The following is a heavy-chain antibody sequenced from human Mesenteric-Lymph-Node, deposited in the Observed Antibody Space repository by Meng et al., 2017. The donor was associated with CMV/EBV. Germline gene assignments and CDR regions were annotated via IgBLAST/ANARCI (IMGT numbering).Heavy chain of an antibody. CDR3: ARGRRERFTAGGWFDP. Sequence: YGGSFCGYSWRWIRQPPGKGLEWLGELNHSGSTNYNPSLKSRVTISVDTSKNQFSLKLSSVTAADTAVYYCARGRRERFTAGGWFDPWGQGTLVTVSS. CDR1: GGSFCGYS. J-gene: IGHJ5*02. CDR2: LNHSGST. V-gene: IGHV4-34*01. D-gene: IGHD1-1*01.